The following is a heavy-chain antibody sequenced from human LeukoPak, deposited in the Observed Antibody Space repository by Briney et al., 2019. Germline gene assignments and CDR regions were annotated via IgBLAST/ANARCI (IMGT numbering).Heavy chain of an antibody. D-gene: IGHD1-26*01. CDR1: GYIYTPYG. J-gene: IGHJ4*02. V-gene: IGHV1-18*01. Sequence: GASVKVSCKTCGYIYTPYGPSWVRQAPGQGLEWMGWINAYNGQTNSAQKFQDRFTVTTDTSVATAHMELRSLTFEDTAVYFCARDTGTYPSNDYWGQGTLVTVSS. CDR3: ARDTGTYPSNDY. CDR2: INAYNGQT.